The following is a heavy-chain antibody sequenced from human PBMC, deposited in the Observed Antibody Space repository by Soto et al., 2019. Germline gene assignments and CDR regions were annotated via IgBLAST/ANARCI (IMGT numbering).Heavy chain of an antibody. CDR2: INHSGST. CDR1: WGNFRDYY. V-gene: IGHV4-34*01. J-gene: IGHJ6*02. CDR3: ARAAAAGTRSYYYYYYGMDF. D-gene: IGHD6-13*01. Sequence: SSQTQPLSYAVYWGNFRDYYWRWIRQPPGKGLEWIGEINHSGSTNYNPSLKSRVTISVDTSKNQFSLKLSSVTAADTAVYYCARAAAAGTRSYYYYYYGMDFWGQGTTDTVFS.